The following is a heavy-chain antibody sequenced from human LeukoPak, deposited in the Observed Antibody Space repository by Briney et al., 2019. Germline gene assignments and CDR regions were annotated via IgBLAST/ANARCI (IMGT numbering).Heavy chain of an antibody. D-gene: IGHD1-26*01. J-gene: IGHJ4*02. CDR2: IYSDGSNT. V-gene: IGHV3-74*01. CDR3: ARDRRYSPDY. Sequence: GGSLRLSCAASGFTFSDYWMHWVRQAPEKGLVWVSRIYSDGSNTIYADSVKGRFTISRDNAKNTLYLEMNSLRAEDTAVYYCARDRRYSPDYWGQGTLVTVSS. CDR1: GFTFSDYW.